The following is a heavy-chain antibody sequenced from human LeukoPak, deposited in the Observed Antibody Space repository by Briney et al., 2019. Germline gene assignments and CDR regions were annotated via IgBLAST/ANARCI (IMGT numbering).Heavy chain of an antibody. J-gene: IGHJ4*02. D-gene: IGHD2-8*02. CDR3: ARAPWNTG. CDR2: ISVGGSGT. Sequence: GGSLRLSCAASGFTFSSYAMTWVRQAPGKGLEWISAISVGGSGTYYADSVKGRFTISRDNPKNRLYLEMNSLRVEDTAVYYCARAPWNTGWGQGTLVTVSS. V-gene: IGHV3-23*01. CDR1: GFTFSSYA.